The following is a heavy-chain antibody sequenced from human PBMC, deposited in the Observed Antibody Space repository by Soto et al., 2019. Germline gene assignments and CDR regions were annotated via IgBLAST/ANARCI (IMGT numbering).Heavy chain of an antibody. J-gene: IGHJ4*02. CDR1: GGNSNSYS. Sequence: QVRLVQSGAEVKKPGSSVKLSCKVSGGNSNSYSIAWVRQAPGQGLQWLGTIVPLSGTPNHAQQFQARVTLTADTSTNTAYLEMSSLRSEDTAIYYCARDWRQMSRGGFFDYWGQGSLVTISS. CDR2: IVPLSGTP. V-gene: IGHV1-69*06. CDR3: ARDWRQMSRGGFFDY. D-gene: IGHD3-16*01.